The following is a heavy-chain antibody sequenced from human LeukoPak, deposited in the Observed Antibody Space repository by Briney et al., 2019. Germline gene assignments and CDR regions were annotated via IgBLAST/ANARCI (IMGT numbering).Heavy chain of an antibody. D-gene: IGHD2-15*01. J-gene: IGHJ3*02. CDR2: ISSSSSTI. CDR1: GFTFSSYS. V-gene: IGHV3-48*02. CDR3: ARDRVVVVAAVDAFDI. Sequence: GGSLRLSCAASGFTFSSYSMNWVRQAPGKGLEWVSYISSSSSTIYYADSVKGRFTISRDNAKNSLYLQMNSLRDEDTAVYYCARDRVVVVAAVDAFDIWVQGTMATVSS.